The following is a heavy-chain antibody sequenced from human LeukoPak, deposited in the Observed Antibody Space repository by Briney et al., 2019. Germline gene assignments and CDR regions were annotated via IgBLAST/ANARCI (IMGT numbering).Heavy chain of an antibody. D-gene: IGHD2-21*01. V-gene: IGHV3-23*01. CDR2: ISGSAYST. CDR3: AKGLVGDSVYFDY. CDR1: GFTFSRYA. Sequence: GGSLRLSCAASGFTFSRYAMSWVRQAPGKGLEWVSAISGSAYSTHYADSVKGWFTISRDNFKNTLFLQMNSLRAEDTAIYYCAKGLVGDSVYFDYWGQGTLVTVSS. J-gene: IGHJ4*02.